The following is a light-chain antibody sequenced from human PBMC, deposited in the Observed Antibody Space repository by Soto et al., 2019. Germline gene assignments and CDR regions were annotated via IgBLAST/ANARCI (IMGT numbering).Light chain of an antibody. CDR1: QSISGN. CDR2: DAS. J-gene: IGKJ3*01. V-gene: IGKV3-15*01. CDR3: QHFNNWPIS. Sequence: EVVMTQSPATLSVSPGERATLFCRAGQSISGNLAWYQQKPGQAPRLLIYDASTRATGVPARFSGSGSGTEFTLTISSLQSEDSAVYYCQHFNNWPISFGPGTKVDIK.